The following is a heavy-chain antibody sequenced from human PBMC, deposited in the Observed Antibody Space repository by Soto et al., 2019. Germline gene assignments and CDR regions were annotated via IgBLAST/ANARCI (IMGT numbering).Heavy chain of an antibody. Sequence: PSETLPLTCAVYGGSFSVYYWRWIRQPPGKGLEWIGEINHSGSTNYNPAPKSRVSISVDTSKNQFSLKLNSVTAADTAVYYCARVGAAAGQLDYWGQGTLVTVSS. D-gene: IGHD6-13*01. CDR1: GGSFSVYY. J-gene: IGHJ4*02. CDR2: INHSGST. CDR3: ARVGAAAGQLDY. V-gene: IGHV4-34*01.